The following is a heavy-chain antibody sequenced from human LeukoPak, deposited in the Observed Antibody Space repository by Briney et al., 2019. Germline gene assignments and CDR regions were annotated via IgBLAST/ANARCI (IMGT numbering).Heavy chain of an antibody. CDR3: ARDLYSSRTNEAFVI. J-gene: IGHJ3*02. CDR2: IYTSGST. Sequence: SETLSLTCTVSGGSISSGSYHWIWIRQPAGKGLEWIGHIYTSGSTNYNPSLRSRVTISVDTSKNQFSLKLNSVTAADTAVYYCARDLYSSRTNEAFVIWGQGTMVTVSS. D-gene: IGHD6-13*01. V-gene: IGHV4-61*09. CDR1: GGSISSGSYH.